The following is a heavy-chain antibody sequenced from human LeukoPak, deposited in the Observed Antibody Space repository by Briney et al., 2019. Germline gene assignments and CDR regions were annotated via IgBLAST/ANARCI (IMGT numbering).Heavy chain of an antibody. J-gene: IGHJ4*02. Sequence: PGGSLRLSCAASGFTFSGFGMHWVRQAPGKGLEWVAFISYDGSNKYYADSVKGRFTISRDNSKNTLYLQMNSLRAEDTAVYYCAKDPPFDYWGQGTLVTVSS. CDR1: GFTFSGFG. CDR3: AKDPPFDY. CDR2: ISYDGSNK. V-gene: IGHV3-30*18.